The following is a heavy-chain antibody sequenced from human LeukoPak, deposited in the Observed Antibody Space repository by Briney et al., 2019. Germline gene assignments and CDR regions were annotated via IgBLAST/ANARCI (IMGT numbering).Heavy chain of an antibody. J-gene: IGHJ4*02. D-gene: IGHD4-17*01. CDR2: ISEGVGNT. Sequence: GGSLRLSCAASGFTFSSYAMTWVRRAPGKGLEWVSGISEGVGNTYYADSVKGRFTISRDHSKNTLYLQMNSLRAEDTALYYCAKREKGTTGRFFDYWGQGTLVTVSS. CDR3: AKREKGTTGRFFDY. V-gene: IGHV3-23*01. CDR1: GFTFSSYA.